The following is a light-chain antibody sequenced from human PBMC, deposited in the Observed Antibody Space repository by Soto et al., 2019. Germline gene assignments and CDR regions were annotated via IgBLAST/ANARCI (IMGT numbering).Light chain of an antibody. CDR3: QQYGSSLLT. Sequence: LVLAQTPGTLSLSPGERATLSCRAGQSVSSSYLAWYQQKPGQAPRLLIYGASSRATGIPDRFSGSGSGTDFTLTISRLEPEDFAVYYCQQYGSSLLTFGGGTKVDIK. CDR2: GAS. CDR1: QSVSSSY. J-gene: IGKJ4*01. V-gene: IGKV3-20*01.